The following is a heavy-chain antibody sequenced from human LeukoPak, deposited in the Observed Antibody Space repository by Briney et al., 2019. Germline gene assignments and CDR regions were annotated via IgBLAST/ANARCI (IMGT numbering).Heavy chain of an antibody. D-gene: IGHD4-17*01. J-gene: IGHJ4*02. Sequence: GGSLRLSCAASGFTFSSYAMSWVRQAPGKGLEWVSAISGSGGSTYYADSVKGRFTISRDNSKNTLYLQMNSLRAEDTAVYYCARRRGGYGDGDFDYWGQGTLVPSRQ. CDR2: ISGSGGST. CDR1: GFTFSSYA. CDR3: ARRRGGYGDGDFDY. V-gene: IGHV3-23*01.